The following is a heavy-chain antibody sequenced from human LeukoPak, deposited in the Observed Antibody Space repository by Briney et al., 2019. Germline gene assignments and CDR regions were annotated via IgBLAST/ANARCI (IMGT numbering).Heavy chain of an antibody. CDR2: IKQDGSEK. V-gene: IGHV3-7*01. J-gene: IGHJ4*02. Sequence: GGSLRLSCAASGFTFSSYWMSWVRQAPGKGLEWVANIKQDGSEKYYVDSVKGRFTISRDNAKNSLYLQMNSLRAEDTAVYYCAKEIDYDSSGYYSNFDYWGQGTLVTVSS. CDR3: AKEIDYDSSGYYSNFDY. CDR1: GFTFSSYW. D-gene: IGHD3-22*01.